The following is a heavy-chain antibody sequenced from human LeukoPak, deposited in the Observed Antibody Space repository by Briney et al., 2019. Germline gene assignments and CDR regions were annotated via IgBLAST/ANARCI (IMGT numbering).Heavy chain of an antibody. Sequence: ASVKVSCKASGYTFTSYAMNWVRQAPGQGLEWMGWINTNTGNPTYAQGFTGRFVFSLDTSVSTAYLQISSLKAEDTAVYYCARGRYSSSWSLLDSYYYYYMDVWGKGTTVTISS. V-gene: IGHV7-4-1*02. CDR3: ARGRYSSSWSLLDSYYYYYMDV. CDR1: GYTFTSYA. J-gene: IGHJ6*03. D-gene: IGHD6-13*01. CDR2: INTNTGNP.